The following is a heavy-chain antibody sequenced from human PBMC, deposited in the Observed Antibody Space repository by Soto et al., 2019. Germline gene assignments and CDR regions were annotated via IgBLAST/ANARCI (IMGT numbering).Heavy chain of an antibody. Sequence: QVQLQQWGAGLLKPSETLSLTCAVYGGSFSGYYWSWIRQPPGKGLEWIGEINHSGSTNYNPSLTSRVTISVDTSKNQFSLTLSSVTAADTAVYYCARTSSSVPYNWFDPWGQGTLVTVSS. CDR2: INHSGST. CDR1: GGSFSGYY. CDR3: ARTSSSVPYNWFDP. V-gene: IGHV4-34*01. D-gene: IGHD6-6*01. J-gene: IGHJ5*02.